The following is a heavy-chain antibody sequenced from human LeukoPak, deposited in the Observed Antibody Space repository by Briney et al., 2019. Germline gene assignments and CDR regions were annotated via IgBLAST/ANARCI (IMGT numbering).Heavy chain of an antibody. CDR3: ARTSLGGAWFDP. J-gene: IGHJ5*02. Sequence: SETLSLTCTVSGGSISSGDYYWSWIRQPPGKGLEWIGYIYYNGSTYYNPSLKSRVTISVDTSRNQFSLKLSSVTAADTAVYYCARTSLGGAWFDPWGQGTLVTVSS. D-gene: IGHD3-10*01. CDR2: IYYNGST. CDR1: GGSISSGDYY. V-gene: IGHV4-30-4*08.